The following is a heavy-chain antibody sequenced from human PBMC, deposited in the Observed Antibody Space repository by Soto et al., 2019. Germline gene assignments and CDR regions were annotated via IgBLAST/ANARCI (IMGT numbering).Heavy chain of an antibody. CDR3: AKDRYYDTPGWFDP. Sequence: GVLRLSCVGSGFTVRDHAMRWVRQAPGRGLEWVSAISANGASIQHADSVKGRFSVSRDNAKNTVYLQMDNLRTEDSAVYYCAKDRYYDTPGWFDPWGQGSRVTVSS. CDR1: GFTVRDHA. D-gene: IGHD3-22*01. J-gene: IGHJ5*02. V-gene: IGHV3-23*01. CDR2: ISANGASI.